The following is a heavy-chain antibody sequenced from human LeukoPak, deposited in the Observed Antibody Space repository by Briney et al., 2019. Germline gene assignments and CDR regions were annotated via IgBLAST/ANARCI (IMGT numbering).Heavy chain of an antibody. Sequence: GGSLRLSCAASGFTFSSYGMHWVRQAPGKGLEWVTVISYDGGNKYYADSVKGRFTISRDNSKNTLYLQMNSLRAEDTAVYYCAKDRARSHPYDTSGLTPNDYWGQGTLVTVSS. CDR1: GFTFSSYG. V-gene: IGHV3-30*18. CDR2: ISYDGGNK. D-gene: IGHD3-22*01. CDR3: AKDRARSHPYDTSGLTPNDY. J-gene: IGHJ4*02.